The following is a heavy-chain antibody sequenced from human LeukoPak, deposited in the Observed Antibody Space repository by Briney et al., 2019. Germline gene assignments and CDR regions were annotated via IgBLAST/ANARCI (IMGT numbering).Heavy chain of an antibody. J-gene: IGHJ4*02. CDR1: GFTFSSYG. CDR2: IWYDGSNK. V-gene: IGHV3-33*06. D-gene: IGHD2-2*01. Sequence: PGGSLRLSCAASGFTFSSYGMHWVRQAPGKGLEGVAVIWYDGSNKYYADSVKGRFTISRDNSKNTLYLQMNSLRAEDTAVYYCAKDAPPRVVPAVYFDYWGQGTLVTVSS. CDR3: AKDAPPRVVPAVYFDY.